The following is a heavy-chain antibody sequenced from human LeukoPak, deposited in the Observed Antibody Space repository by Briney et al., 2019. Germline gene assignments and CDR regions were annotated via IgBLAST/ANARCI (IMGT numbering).Heavy chain of an antibody. CDR3: VRALDY. J-gene: IGHJ4*02. CDR2: VKSDGSAT. V-gene: IGHV3-74*01. CDR1: GFPFSSYW. Sequence: GGSLRLSWAAPGFPFSSYWMHLVRQAPGKGLEWVSHVKSDGSATSYADSVKGRFTISRDNAKNTLYLQMNSLRAEDTAVYYCVRALDYWGQGTLVTVSS.